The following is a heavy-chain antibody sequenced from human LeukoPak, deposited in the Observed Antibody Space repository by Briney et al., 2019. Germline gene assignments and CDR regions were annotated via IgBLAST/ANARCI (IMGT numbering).Heavy chain of an antibody. CDR1: VYTFTSYY. D-gene: IGHD5-18*01. CDR3: ARVRYSYGYGY. Sequence: ASVKVSCKASVYTFTSYYMHWVRQAPGQGLEWMGIINPSGGSTSYAQKFQGRVTMTRDTYTSTVYMELSSLRSEATAVYYCARVRYSYGYGYWGQGTLVTVSS. V-gene: IGHV1-46*01. CDR2: INPSGGST. J-gene: IGHJ4*02.